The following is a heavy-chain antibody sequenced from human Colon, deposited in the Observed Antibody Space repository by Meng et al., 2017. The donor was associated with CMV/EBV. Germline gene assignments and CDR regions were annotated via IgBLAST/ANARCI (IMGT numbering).Heavy chain of an antibody. D-gene: IGHD4-23*01. Sequence: VSGGSITETNRYCGWLRQPPGKALDSFGYVWHDGTVKYNPSLKSRLSISIDTSNSRFSLQLTSLTTADTAVYYCAKAAGGNPPYFVSWGPGALVTVSS. V-gene: IGHV4-61*05. J-gene: IGHJ4*02. CDR2: VWHDGTV. CDR3: AKAAGGNPPYFVS. CDR1: GGSITETNRY.